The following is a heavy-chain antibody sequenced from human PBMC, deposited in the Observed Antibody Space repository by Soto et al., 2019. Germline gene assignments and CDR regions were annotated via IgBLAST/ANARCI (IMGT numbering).Heavy chain of an antibody. Sequence: SETLSLTCAVSGASISTSFWWSWVRQPPGKGLEWIGEINHSGSTNYNPSLKSRVTISVDTSKNQFSLKLSSVTAADTAVYYCARAAMGGSSWPFDYWGQGTLVTVSS. CDR1: GASISTSFW. J-gene: IGHJ4*02. D-gene: IGHD6-13*01. CDR2: INHSGST. V-gene: IGHV4-4*02. CDR3: ARAAMGGSSWPFDY.